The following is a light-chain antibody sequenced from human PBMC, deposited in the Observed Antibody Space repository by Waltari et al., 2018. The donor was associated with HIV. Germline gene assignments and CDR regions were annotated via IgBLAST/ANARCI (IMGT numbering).Light chain of an antibody. V-gene: IGLV2-11*01. CDR1: SSDVSLYNY. CDR3: CSYAGSYTLI. CDR2: NLN. J-gene: IGLJ2*01. Sequence: QSALTQPRPVSGSPGQSVTISCTGTSSDVSLYNYVSWYQPHPGKVPKLLIYNLNDRPSGVPYRFSGSKSGTTASLTISGLQAEDEAFYYCCSYAGSYTLIFGGGTKLTVL.